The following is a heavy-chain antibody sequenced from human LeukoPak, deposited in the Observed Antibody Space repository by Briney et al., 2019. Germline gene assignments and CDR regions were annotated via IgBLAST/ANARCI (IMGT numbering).Heavy chain of an antibody. CDR3: ARDDSSSWEDAFDI. J-gene: IGHJ3*02. D-gene: IGHD6-13*01. V-gene: IGHV1-69*04. Sequence: ASVKVSCKASGGTFSSYTISWVRQAPGQGLEWMGRIIPILGIVNYAQKFQGRVTITADKSTSTAYMELSSLRSEDTAVYYCARDDSSSWEDAFDIWGQGTMVTVSS. CDR2: IIPILGIV. CDR1: GGTFSSYT.